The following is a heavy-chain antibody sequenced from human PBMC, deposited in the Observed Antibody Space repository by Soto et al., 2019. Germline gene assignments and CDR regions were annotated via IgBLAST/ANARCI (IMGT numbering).Heavy chain of an antibody. Sequence: TLSLTCSASGVSISNTSYYWGWIRQPPGKGLEWVGTIYFSGSTFYNPSLKSRVTISIDTSKNQFSLRLSSVTAADTAVYYCARHGSYWGQGTLVTVSS. CDR1: GVSISNTSYY. CDR2: IYFSGST. CDR3: ARHGSY. J-gene: IGHJ4*02. V-gene: IGHV4-39*01.